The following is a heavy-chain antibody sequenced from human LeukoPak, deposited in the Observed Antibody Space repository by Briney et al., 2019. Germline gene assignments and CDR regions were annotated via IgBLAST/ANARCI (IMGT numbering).Heavy chain of an antibody. CDR2: ISSTGSTK. D-gene: IGHD4-11*01. V-gene: IGHV3-48*03. J-gene: IGHJ4*02. Sequence: GGSLRLSCAASGFTLISYEMNWVRQAPGKGLEWVSYISSTGSTKKYADSVKGRFTISRDNAKNSLYLQMNSLRAEDTAVYYCARGAPTDQYYFDYWGQGTLVTVSS. CDR3: ARGAPTDQYYFDY. CDR1: GFTLISYE.